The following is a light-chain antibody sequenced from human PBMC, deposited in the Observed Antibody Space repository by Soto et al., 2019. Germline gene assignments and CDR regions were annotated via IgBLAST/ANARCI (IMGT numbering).Light chain of an antibody. CDR2: GAS. J-gene: IGKJ1*01. CDR1: QSVSSN. V-gene: IGKV3-15*01. Sequence: ERVLTQSPGTLSLSPGERATVSCRASQSVSSNLAWYQQKPGQAPRLLIYGASTRATGIPARFSGSGSGTECTLTISSLQSEDFAVYYCQEYNNWPKPFRQGTKLDIK. CDR3: QEYNNWPKP.